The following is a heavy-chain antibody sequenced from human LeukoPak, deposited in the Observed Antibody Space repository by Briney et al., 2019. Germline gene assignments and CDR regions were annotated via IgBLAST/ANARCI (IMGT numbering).Heavy chain of an antibody. CDR2: INPNSGGT. Sequence: ASVKVSCKASGYTFTGYYMHWVRQAPGQGLEWMGWINPNSGGTNYAQKCQGRVTMTRDTSISTAYMELSRLRSDDTAVYYCARITMIVGSEDVWGKGTTVTISS. D-gene: IGHD3-22*01. V-gene: IGHV1-2*02. CDR1: GYTFTGYY. J-gene: IGHJ6*04. CDR3: ARITMIVGSEDV.